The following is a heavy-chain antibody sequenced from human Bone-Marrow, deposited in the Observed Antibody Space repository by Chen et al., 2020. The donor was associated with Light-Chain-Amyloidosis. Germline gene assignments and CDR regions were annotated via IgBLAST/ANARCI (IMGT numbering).Heavy chain of an antibody. J-gene: IGHJ6*02. Sequence: EVQLLESGGGLVQPGGSLRLSCAASGFTFSSYAMSWVRQAPGKGLEWVSAISGSGGSTYYADSVKGRFTISRDNSKNTLYMQMNSLRAEDTAVYYCAKGKSGYDSRSPTDVWGQGTTVTVSS. V-gene: IGHV3-23*01. D-gene: IGHD5-12*01. CDR3: AKGKSGYDSRSPTDV. CDR1: GFTFSSYA. CDR2: ISGSGGST.